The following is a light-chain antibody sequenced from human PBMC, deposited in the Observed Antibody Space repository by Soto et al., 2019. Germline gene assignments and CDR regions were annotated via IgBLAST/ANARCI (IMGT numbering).Light chain of an antibody. Sequence: DIQMTQSPSTLSASVGDRLTITCRASQSISNWLAWYQQKPGKAPKLLIYRASNLESGVPSRFSGSGSGTEFSLTISSLQPDDFATYYCQQYNSYPWTFGQGTKVEIK. CDR1: QSISNW. CDR3: QQYNSYPWT. V-gene: IGKV1-5*03. J-gene: IGKJ1*01. CDR2: RAS.